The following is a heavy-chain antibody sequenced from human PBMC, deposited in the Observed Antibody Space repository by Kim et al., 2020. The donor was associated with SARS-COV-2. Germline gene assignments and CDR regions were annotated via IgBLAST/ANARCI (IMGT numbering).Heavy chain of an antibody. CDR1: GGTFSSYA. J-gene: IGHJ6*02. D-gene: IGHD6-19*01. V-gene: IGHV1-69*13. CDR3: ARVAGRGAQWLEPNYYGMDV. CDR2: IIPIFGTA. Sequence: SVKVSCKASGGTFSSYAISWVRQAPGQGLEWMGGIIPIFGTANYAQKFQGRVTITADESTSTAYMELSSLRSEDTAVYYCARVAGRGAQWLEPNYYGMDVWGQGTTVTVSS.